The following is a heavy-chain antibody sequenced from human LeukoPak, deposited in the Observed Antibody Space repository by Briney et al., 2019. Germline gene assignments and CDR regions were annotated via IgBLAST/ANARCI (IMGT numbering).Heavy chain of an antibody. CDR3: ASLTGDYYYYGMDV. CDR1: GGSISSGDYY. Sequence: SETLSLSCTVYGGSISSGDYYWSWIRQPPGKGLQWIGYIYYSGSTYYNPSLKSRVTISVDTSKNQFSLKLSSVTAADTAVYYCASLTGDYYYYGMDVWGQGTTVTVSS. CDR2: IYYSGST. D-gene: IGHD1-20*01. V-gene: IGHV4-30-4*01. J-gene: IGHJ6*02.